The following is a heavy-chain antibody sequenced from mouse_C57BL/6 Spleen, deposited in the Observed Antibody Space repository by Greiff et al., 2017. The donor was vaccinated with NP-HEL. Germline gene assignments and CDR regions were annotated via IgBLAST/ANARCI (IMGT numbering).Heavy chain of an antibody. J-gene: IGHJ4*01. D-gene: IGHD1-1*01. CDR2: IDPETGGT. V-gene: IGHV1-15*01. Sequence: QVQLQQSGAELVRPGASVTLSCKVSGYTFTDYEMHWVKQTPVHGLEWIGAIDPETGGTAYNQKFKGKAILTADKSSSTAYMELRSLTSEDSAVYYCTRWGYYGSSLYAMDYWGQGTSVTVSS. CDR3: TRWGYYGSSLYAMDY. CDR1: GYTFTDYE.